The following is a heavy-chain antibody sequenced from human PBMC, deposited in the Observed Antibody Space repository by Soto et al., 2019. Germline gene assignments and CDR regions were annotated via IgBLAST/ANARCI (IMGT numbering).Heavy chain of an antibody. D-gene: IGHD3-10*01. J-gene: IGHJ3*02. V-gene: IGHV3-33*01. CDR2: IWHDGSNK. Sequence: QVQLVESGGGVVQPGRSLRLSCAASGFTFSSYGMHWVRQAPGKGLEWVAVIWHDGSNKYYADSVKGRFTISRDNSKNTLYLQMNSLRAEDTAVYYCARYGCSLWAFDIWGQGTMVTVSS. CDR1: GFTFSSYG. CDR3: ARYGCSLWAFDI.